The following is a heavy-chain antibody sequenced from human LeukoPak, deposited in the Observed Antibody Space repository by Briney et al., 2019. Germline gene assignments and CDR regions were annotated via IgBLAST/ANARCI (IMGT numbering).Heavy chain of an antibody. Sequence: SVKVSCKASGYTFTSYGISWVRQAPGQGLEWMGWISAYNGNTNYAQKLQGRVTMTTDTSTSTAYMELRSLRSDDTAVYYCAREMDYYGSGSYYLFDPWGQGTLVTVSS. J-gene: IGHJ5*02. CDR3: AREMDYYGSGSYYLFDP. CDR1: GYTFTSYG. V-gene: IGHV1-18*01. CDR2: ISAYNGNT. D-gene: IGHD3-10*01.